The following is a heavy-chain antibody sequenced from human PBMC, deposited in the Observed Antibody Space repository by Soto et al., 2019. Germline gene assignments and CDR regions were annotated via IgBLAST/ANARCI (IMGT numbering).Heavy chain of an antibody. Sequence: LRLSCAASGFKFSSYAISWGRQAQGKGLEWVSTIIGSVETYYADSVKGRFTISRDNSKNTLYLQMNSLRAEDTAVYYCAKLNGYNYYYGMDVWGQGTTVTVYS. D-gene: IGHD3-16*02. V-gene: IGHV3-23*01. J-gene: IGHJ6*02. CDR3: AKLNGYNYYYGMDV. CDR2: IIGSVET. CDR1: GFKFSSYA.